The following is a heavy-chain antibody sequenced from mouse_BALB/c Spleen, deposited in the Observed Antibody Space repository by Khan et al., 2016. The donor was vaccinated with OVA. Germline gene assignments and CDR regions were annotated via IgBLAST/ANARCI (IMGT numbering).Heavy chain of an antibody. V-gene: IGHV1-81*01. J-gene: IGHJ3*01. CDR2: IYPGSGNS. D-gene: IGHD1-1*02. Sequence: QVQLQQSGPELVKPGASVKMSCKASGYTFTDYVINWVKQRSGQGLEWIGEIYPGSGNSYYSEKFKGKATLTADKSSSTAYMQLSSLTFEDSAVYFCAKNYACWFAYWGQGTLVTVSA. CDR1: GYTFTDYV. CDR3: AKNYACWFAY.